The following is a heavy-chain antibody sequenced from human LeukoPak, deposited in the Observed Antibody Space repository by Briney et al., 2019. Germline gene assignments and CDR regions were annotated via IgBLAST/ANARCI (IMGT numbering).Heavy chain of an antibody. CDR3: ARAGRYYDFWSGYSAPTWFDP. CDR1: GGSISSYY. CDR2: IYYSGST. D-gene: IGHD3-3*01. V-gene: IGHV4-59*01. Sequence: SETLSLTCTVSGGSISSYYWSWIRQPPGKGLEWIGYIYYSGSTNYNPSLKSRVTISVDTSKNQFSLKLSSVTAADMAVYYCARAGRYYDFWSGYSAPTWFDPWGQGTLVTVSS. J-gene: IGHJ5*02.